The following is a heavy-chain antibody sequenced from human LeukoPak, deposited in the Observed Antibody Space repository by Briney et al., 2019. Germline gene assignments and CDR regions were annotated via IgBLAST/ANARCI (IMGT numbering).Heavy chain of an antibody. CDR1: GFAVDSNY. D-gene: IGHD3-22*01. J-gene: IGHJ4*02. CDR3: ARGDDSGYYDYFDY. V-gene: IGHV3-53*01. CDR2: IYTGGNT. Sequence: GGSLRLSCAASGFAVDSNYLSWVRQAPGKGLEWVSTIYTGGNTYYAASVKGRFTISRDFSKNTVFLHMNSLRAEDTAMYYCARGDDSGYYDYFDYWGQGALVTVSS.